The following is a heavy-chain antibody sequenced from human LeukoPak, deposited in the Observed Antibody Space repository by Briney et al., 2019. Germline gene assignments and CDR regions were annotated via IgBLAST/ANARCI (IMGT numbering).Heavy chain of an antibody. CDR1: GFTFRSYA. D-gene: IGHD1-7*01. V-gene: IGHV3-30*14. CDR3: GRDLGDSNWKYVDS. J-gene: IGHJ4*02. Sequence: GGSLRLPCATSGFTFRSYAMHWVRQAPDKGLEWVAVMSYTGDDKYYAGSVKGRFTISRDNSKNTLYLQMNSLRTEDTAVYYCGRDLGDSNWKYVDSWGQGTLVTVSS. CDR2: MSYTGDDK.